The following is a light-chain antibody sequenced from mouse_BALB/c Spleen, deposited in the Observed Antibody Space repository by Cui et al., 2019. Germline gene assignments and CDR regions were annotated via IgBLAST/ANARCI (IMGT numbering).Light chain of an antibody. CDR2: KAS. Sequence: DIQMNQSPSSLSASLGDTITITCHASQNINVWLSWYQQKPGNIPKLLIYKASNLHTGVPSRFSGSGSGTGFTLTISSLQPEDIATYYCQQSQSYPYTFGGGTKLEIK. J-gene: IGKJ2*01. CDR1: QNINVW. V-gene: IGKV10-94*01. CDR3: QQSQSYPYT.